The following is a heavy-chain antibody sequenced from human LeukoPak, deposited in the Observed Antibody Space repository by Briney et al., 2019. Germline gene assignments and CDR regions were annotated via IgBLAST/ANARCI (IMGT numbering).Heavy chain of an antibody. Sequence: GASVKVSCKASGYTFTSYGISWVRQAPGQGLEWMVWISAYNGNTNYAQKLQGRVTMTTDTSTSTAYMELRSLRSDDTAVYYCARVARGRATLIAAAGTEWGQGTLVTVSS. CDR2: ISAYNGNT. CDR1: GYTFTSYG. V-gene: IGHV1-18*01. D-gene: IGHD6-13*01. CDR3: ARVARGRATLIAAAGTE. J-gene: IGHJ4*02.